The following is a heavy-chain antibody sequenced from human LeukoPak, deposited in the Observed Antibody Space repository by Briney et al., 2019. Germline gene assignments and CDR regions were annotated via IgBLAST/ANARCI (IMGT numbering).Heavy chain of an antibody. CDR2: INTRTGET. J-gene: IGHJ4*02. CDR3: ARGAGTYTLDY. V-gene: IGHV1-2*07. D-gene: IGHD6-19*01. CDR1: GYTLTTYW. Sequence: ASVTVSFKASGYTLTTYWMHWVRQAPGQGLEWKGWINTRTGETKYINKFLGRVTMTRDTSTRTVYMDLNSLRSDDTAVYFCARGAGTYTLDYWGQGTLVPVPS.